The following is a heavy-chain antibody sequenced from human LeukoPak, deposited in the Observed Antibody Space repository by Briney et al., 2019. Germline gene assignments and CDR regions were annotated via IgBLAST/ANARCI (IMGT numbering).Heavy chain of an antibody. CDR1: GFTFSHYS. J-gene: IGHJ4*02. Sequence: PGGSLRHSCAASGFTFSHYSMNWVRQAPGKGLEWISYVGISSGNTKYADSVKGRFTISGDSAKNSVYLQMNSLRVEDTAVYYCARDHNYAFDDWGQGTLVTVSS. V-gene: IGHV3-48*01. CDR3: ARDHNYAFDD. D-gene: IGHD1-20*01. CDR2: VGISSGNT.